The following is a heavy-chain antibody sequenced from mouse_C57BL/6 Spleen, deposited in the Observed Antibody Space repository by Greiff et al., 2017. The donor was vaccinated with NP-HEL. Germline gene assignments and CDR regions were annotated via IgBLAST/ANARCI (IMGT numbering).Heavy chain of an antibody. CDR2: IHPNSGST. Sequence: VQLQQSGAELVKPGASVKLSCKASGYTFTSYWMHWVKQRPGQGLEWIGMIHPNSGSTNYNEKFKSKATLTVDKSSSTAYMQLSSLTSEDSAVYYCARHDGYPWFAYWGQGTLVTVSA. CDR1: GYTFTSYW. V-gene: IGHV1-64*01. J-gene: IGHJ3*01. D-gene: IGHD2-3*01. CDR3: ARHDGYPWFAY.